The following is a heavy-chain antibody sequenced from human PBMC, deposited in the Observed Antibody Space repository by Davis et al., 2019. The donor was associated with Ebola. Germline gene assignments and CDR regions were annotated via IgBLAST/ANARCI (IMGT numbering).Heavy chain of an antibody. J-gene: IGHJ4*02. CDR2: INHSGST. V-gene: IGHV4-4*02. Sequence: SETLSLTCTVSGGSISSSNWWSWVRQPPGKGLEWIGEINHSGSTNYNPSLKSRVTISVDTSKNQFSLKLSSVTAADTAVYYCARRSGYYFDYWGQGTLVTVSS. CDR3: ARRSGYYFDY. D-gene: IGHD3-3*01. CDR1: GGSISSSNW.